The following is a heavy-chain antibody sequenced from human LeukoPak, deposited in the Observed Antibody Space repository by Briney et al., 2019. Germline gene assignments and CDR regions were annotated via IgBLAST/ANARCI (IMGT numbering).Heavy chain of an antibody. Sequence: GGSLRLSCAASGFTFSSYGMHWVRQAPGKGLEWVAVISYDGSNKYYADSVKGRFTISRDNSKNTLYLQMNSLRAEDTAVYYCAKGQWLENFDYWGQGTLVTVSS. V-gene: IGHV3-30*18. CDR1: GFTFSSYG. CDR2: ISYDGSNK. CDR3: AKGQWLENFDY. D-gene: IGHD6-19*01. J-gene: IGHJ4*02.